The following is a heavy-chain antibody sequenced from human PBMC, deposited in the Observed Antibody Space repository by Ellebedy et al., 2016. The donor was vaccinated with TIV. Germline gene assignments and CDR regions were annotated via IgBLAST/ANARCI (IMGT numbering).Heavy chain of an antibody. V-gene: IGHV3-23*01. CDR2: VSGKDGKE. CDR1: GFTFSSSG. Sequence: GGSLRLSCAASGFTFSSSGMAWVRQAPGKGPEWVSTVSGKDGKEYYADSVKGRFTISKDNSKNTLYLQMNSLRGEDTAVYYCAKDLTDCSGGSCYSGVRGDALDIWGRGTMVTVSS. J-gene: IGHJ3*02. D-gene: IGHD2-15*01. CDR3: AKDLTDCSGGSCYSGVRGDALDI.